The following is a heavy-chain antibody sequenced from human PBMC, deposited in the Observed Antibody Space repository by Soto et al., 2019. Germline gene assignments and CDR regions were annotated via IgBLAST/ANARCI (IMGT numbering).Heavy chain of an antibody. V-gene: IGHV3-23*01. Sequence: AGGSLRLSCAASGFTFSSYAMSWVRQAPGKGLEWVSAISGSGGSTYYADSVKGRFTISRDNSKNTLYLQMNSLRAEDTAVYYCAKPTTSIDAFDIWGQGTMVTVSS. CDR1: GFTFSSYA. CDR3: AKPTTSIDAFDI. J-gene: IGHJ3*02. CDR2: ISGSGGST. D-gene: IGHD2-2*01.